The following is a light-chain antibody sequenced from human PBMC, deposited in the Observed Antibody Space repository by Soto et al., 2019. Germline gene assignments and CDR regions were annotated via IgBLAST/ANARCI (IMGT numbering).Light chain of an antibody. J-gene: IGKJ1*01. CDR2: GAS. V-gene: IGKV1-39*01. Sequence: EIQMTQSPSSLFVNVGDRVTITCRASQGISTYLHWYQQRPGKAPSLLIYGASNLHRGVPSRFSGRGSGTDFTTTISSLQPEAVASYYHQHTSTTPRTFGQGTQLEIK. CDR3: QHTSTTPRT. CDR1: QGISTY.